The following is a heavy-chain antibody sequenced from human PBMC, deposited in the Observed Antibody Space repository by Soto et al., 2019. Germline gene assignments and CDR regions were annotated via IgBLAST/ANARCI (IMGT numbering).Heavy chain of an antibody. D-gene: IGHD4-17*01. J-gene: IGHJ2*01. CDR2: MYYHGRA. V-gene: IGHV4-30-2*01. CDR3: ARGTMTPTLWWYFDL. Sequence: QVQLQESGSGLVKPAQTLSLTCGVSGDSIDSGGYSWSWLRQPPGKGLEWVGYMYYHGRAYYNPAPRRRVNISGEMSKNQVTLNLTSMTAADTAVYYCARGTMTPTLWWYFDLWGRGILVTVSS. CDR1: GDSIDSGGYS.